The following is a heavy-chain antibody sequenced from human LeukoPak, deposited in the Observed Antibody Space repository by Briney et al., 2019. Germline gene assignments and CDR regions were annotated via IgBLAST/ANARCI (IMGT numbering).Heavy chain of an antibody. CDR2: IYYSGST. CDR3: APSYFRHEPYYFDY. D-gene: IGHD2-21*01. J-gene: IGHJ4*02. Sequence: PSQTLSLTCTVSGGSISSGDYYWSWIRQPPGKGLEWIGYIYYSGSTYYNPSLKSRVTISVDTSKNQSSLKLSSVTAADTAVYYCAPSYFRHEPYYFDYWGQGTLVTVSS. V-gene: IGHV4-30-4*08. CDR1: GGSISSGDYY.